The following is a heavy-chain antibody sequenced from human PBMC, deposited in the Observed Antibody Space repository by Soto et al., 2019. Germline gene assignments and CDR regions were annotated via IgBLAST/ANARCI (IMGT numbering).Heavy chain of an antibody. D-gene: IGHD5-12*01. V-gene: IGHV1-69*01. Sequence: QVQLVQSGAEVKKPGSSVKVSCKASGGTFSSYAISWVRQAPGQGLEWMGGIIPIFGTANYAQKFQGRVTITADESTSTAYMELSSLRSEDTAVYYCARATTDYGDHGGYVGCDYWGQGTLVTVSS. CDR1: GGTFSSYA. CDR3: ARATTDYGDHGGYVGCDY. J-gene: IGHJ4*02. CDR2: IIPIFGTA.